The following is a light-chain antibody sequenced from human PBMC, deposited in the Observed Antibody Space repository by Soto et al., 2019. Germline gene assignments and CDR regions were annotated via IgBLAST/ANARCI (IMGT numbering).Light chain of an antibody. V-gene: IGKV3-20*01. CDR1: QSVSSSY. Sequence: EIVLTQSPGTLSLSPGERATLSCRASQSVSSSYLAWYQQKPGQAPRLLIYGASSRATGIPDRFSGSGSGKDFTRTISRLEPEDFAVYYCQQYASSPVYTFGQGTKLEI. CDR2: GAS. CDR3: QQYASSPVYT. J-gene: IGKJ2*01.